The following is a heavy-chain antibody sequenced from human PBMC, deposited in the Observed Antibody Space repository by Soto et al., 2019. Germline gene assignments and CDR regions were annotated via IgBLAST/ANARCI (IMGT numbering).Heavy chain of an antibody. Sequence: SETLSLTCTVSGGSISSSSYYWGWIRQPPVKGLEWIGSIYYSGSTYYNPSLKSRVTISVDTSKNQFSLKLSSVTAADTAVYYCARPSVLYYDFWSGPLDYYGMDVWGQGTTVTVSS. CDR3: ARPSVLYYDFWSGPLDYYGMDV. CDR1: GGSISSSSYY. CDR2: IYYSGST. V-gene: IGHV4-39*01. J-gene: IGHJ6*02. D-gene: IGHD3-3*01.